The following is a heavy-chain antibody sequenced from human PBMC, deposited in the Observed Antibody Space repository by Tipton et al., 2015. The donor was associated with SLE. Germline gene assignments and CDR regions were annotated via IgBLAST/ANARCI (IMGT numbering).Heavy chain of an antibody. CDR1: GGSISTGGDS. V-gene: IGHV4-39*07. J-gene: IGHJ4*01. CDR3: ARGGDPDYFDY. Sequence: TLSLTCTVSGGSISTGGDSWGWIRQPPGKGLEWIGNIYSSGRTYDNPSLKSRITMSVDTSKNKFSLNLSSVTAADTAVYYCARGGDPDYFDYWGHGTLVTVSS. CDR2: IYSSGRT.